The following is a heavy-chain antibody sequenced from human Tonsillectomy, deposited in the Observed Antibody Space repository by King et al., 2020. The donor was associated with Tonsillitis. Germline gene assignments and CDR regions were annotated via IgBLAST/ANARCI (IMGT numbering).Heavy chain of an antibody. Sequence: VQLQQWGAGLLKPSETLSLTCAVYGGSFSGYSWSWIRQPPGKGLEWIGEINHSGSTNYIPSLKSRVTMSVDTSKNQFSLKLSSVTAADTAVYYCATSTTYHSPDCSSSSCPNWFDPWGQGTLVTVSS. V-gene: IGHV4-34*01. CDR3: ATSTTYHSPDCSSSSCPNWFDP. J-gene: IGHJ5*02. CDR1: GGSFSGYS. D-gene: IGHD2-2*01. CDR2: INHSGST.